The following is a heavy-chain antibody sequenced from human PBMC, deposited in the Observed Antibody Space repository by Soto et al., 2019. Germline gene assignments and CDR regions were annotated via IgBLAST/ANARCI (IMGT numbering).Heavy chain of an antibody. D-gene: IGHD3-10*01. CDR1: GFTYSTYT. Sequence: GGSLRLSCAASGFTYSTYTMHWVRQAPGKGLEWVAVISYDGNNKFYADSVKGRFTISRDNSKNTLYLQMNSLRAEDTAVYYCARHEGYYGSPAAGLFDYWGQGTLVTVSS. CDR3: ARHEGYYGSPAAGLFDY. V-gene: IGHV3-30-3*01. CDR2: ISYDGNNK. J-gene: IGHJ4*02.